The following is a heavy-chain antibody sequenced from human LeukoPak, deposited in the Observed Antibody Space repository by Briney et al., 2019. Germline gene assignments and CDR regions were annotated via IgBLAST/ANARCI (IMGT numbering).Heavy chain of an antibody. V-gene: IGHV1-18*01. CDR2: ISAYNGNT. J-gene: IGHJ4*02. Sequence: EASVKVSCKASGGTFSSYGISWVRQAPGQGLEWMGWISAYNGNTNYAQKLQGRVTMTTDTSTSTAYMELRSLRSDDTAVYYCARERLGFWSGYRQYYFDYWGQGTLVTVSS. D-gene: IGHD3-3*01. CDR1: GGTFSSYG. CDR3: ARERLGFWSGYRQYYFDY.